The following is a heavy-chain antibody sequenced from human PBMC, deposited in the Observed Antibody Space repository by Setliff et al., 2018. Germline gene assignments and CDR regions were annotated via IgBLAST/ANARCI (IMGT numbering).Heavy chain of an antibody. CDR1: GFTFSSYA. Sequence: GESLKISCAASGFTFSSYAITWVRQAPGKGLEWVSMISGSAQTTYYADSVKGRFTISRGNSKNTVYLEMNSLRAEDTAVYYCAKRGPYCSGGTCHYYFDYWGQGTLVTVSS. CDR3: AKRGPYCSGGTCHYYFDY. J-gene: IGHJ4*02. V-gene: IGHV3-23*01. D-gene: IGHD2-15*01. CDR2: ISGSAQTT.